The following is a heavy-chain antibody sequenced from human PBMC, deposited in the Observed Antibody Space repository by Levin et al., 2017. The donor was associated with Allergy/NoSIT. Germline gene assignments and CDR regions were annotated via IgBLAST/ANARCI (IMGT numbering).Heavy chain of an antibody. CDR3: ARDPDKLRAFDY. CDR2: ISYDGSNK. D-gene: IGHD5-12*01. V-gene: IGHV3-30*04. J-gene: IGHJ4*02. Sequence: GGSLRLSCAASGFTFSSYAMHWVRQAPGKGLEWVAVISYDGSNKYYADSVKGRFTISRDNSKNTLYLQMNSLRAEDTAVYYCARDPDKLRAFDYWGQGTLVTVSS. CDR1: GFTFSSYA.